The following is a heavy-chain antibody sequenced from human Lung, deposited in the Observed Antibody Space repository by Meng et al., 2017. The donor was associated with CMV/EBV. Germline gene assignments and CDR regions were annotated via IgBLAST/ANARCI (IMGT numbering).Heavy chain of an antibody. V-gene: IGHV3-23*01. J-gene: IGHJ4*02. CDR2: IGATAGGT. D-gene: IGHD2-21*01. CDR1: GFTFDDYG. Sequence: GGSLRLXCAASGFTFDDYGMSWVRQAPGKGLEWVSSIGATAGGTYYADSVKGRFTISRDNAKNTLYLQMNSLRAEDTAAYYCAKYSAVGERLYYFDYWGQGXLVTVSS. CDR3: AKYSAVGERLYYFDY.